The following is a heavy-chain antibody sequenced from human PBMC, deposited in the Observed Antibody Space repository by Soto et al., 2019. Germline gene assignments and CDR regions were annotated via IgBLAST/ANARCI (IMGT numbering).Heavy chain of an antibody. V-gene: IGHV3-64D*06. D-gene: IGHD6-19*01. CDR2: ISSYGADT. J-gene: IGHJ4*02. CDR3: VKEGYMRSDWYGQFDY. CDR1: GFTFNSYA. Sequence: GGSLRLSCAVFGFTFNSYAMHWFRQAPGKGLEFVSAISSYGADTYYADSVKGRFAISRDNSKNTLYLQMSSLRAEDTALYYCVKEGYMRSDWYGQFDYWGQGALVTVSS.